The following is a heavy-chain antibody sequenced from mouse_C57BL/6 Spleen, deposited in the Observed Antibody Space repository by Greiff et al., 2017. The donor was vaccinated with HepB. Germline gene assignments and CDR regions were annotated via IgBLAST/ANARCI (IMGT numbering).Heavy chain of an antibody. CDR2: IDPSDSYT. CDR1: GYTFTSYW. V-gene: IGHV1-69*01. CDR3: ARRGITRVYFDY. Sequence: QVQLQQPGAELVMPGASVKLSCKASGYTFTSYWMHWVKQRPGQGLEWIGEIDPSDSYTNYNQKFKGKSTLTVDKSSSTAYMQLSSLTSEDSVVYYCARRGITRVYFDYWGQGTTLTVSS. J-gene: IGHJ2*01. D-gene: IGHD2-4*01.